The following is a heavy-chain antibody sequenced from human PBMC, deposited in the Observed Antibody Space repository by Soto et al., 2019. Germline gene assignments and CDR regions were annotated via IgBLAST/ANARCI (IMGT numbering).Heavy chain of an antibody. V-gene: IGHV3-21*01. CDR1: GFTFSSYS. Sequence: EVQLVESGGGLVKPGGSLRLSCAASGFTFSSYSMNWVRQAPGKGLEWVSSISSSSSYIYYADSVKGRFTISRDNAKNSLYLQMNSPRAEDTAVYYCARGNYDFWSGYHDGLYYYYYMDVWGKGTTVTVSS. CDR2: ISSSSSYI. D-gene: IGHD3-3*01. CDR3: ARGNYDFWSGYHDGLYYYYYMDV. J-gene: IGHJ6*03.